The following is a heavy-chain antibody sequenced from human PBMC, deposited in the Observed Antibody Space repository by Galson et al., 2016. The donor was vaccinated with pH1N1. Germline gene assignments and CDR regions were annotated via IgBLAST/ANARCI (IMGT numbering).Heavy chain of an antibody. CDR3: ARSWAEVGNAFDM. CDR1: GGTFSSYT. CDR2: ILPILGIA. D-gene: IGHD1-26*01. V-gene: IGHV1-69*02. J-gene: IGHJ3*02. Sequence: SVKVSCKASGGTFSSYTINWVRQAPGQGLEWMGRILPILGIANYAQKFQGRVTITADKSTSTAYMEVISLRSDDTAVYYCARSWAEVGNAFDMWGKGTKVTVSS.